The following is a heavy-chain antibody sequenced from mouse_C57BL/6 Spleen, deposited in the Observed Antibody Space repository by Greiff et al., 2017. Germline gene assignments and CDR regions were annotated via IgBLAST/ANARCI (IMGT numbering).Heavy chain of an antibody. Sequence: EVQLVESGPELVKPGASVQMSCKASGYTFTDYNMHWVKQSHGKSLEWIGYINPNNGGTSYNQKFKGKATLTVNKSSSTAYMELHSLTAEDSAVYYCARVCYDYLYAMDYWGQGTSVTVSS. D-gene: IGHD2-4*01. CDR2: INPNNGGT. V-gene: IGHV1-22*01. CDR1: GYTFTDYN. J-gene: IGHJ4*01. CDR3: ARVCYDYLYAMDY.